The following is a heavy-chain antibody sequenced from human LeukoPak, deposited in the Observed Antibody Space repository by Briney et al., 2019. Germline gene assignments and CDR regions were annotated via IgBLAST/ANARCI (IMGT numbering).Heavy chain of an antibody. CDR3: AKGRERSDWYNFDY. CDR2: ISGSGGDT. V-gene: IGHV3-23*01. D-gene: IGHD1-14*01. J-gene: IGHJ4*02. CDR1: GFTFSNYT. Sequence: GGSLRLSCVASGFTFSNYTMNWVRQAPGKGLEWVSVISGSGGDTSYADSVKGRFTISRDNSKNTLYLQMNSLRAEDTALYYCAKGRERSDWYNFDYWGQGTLVTVSS.